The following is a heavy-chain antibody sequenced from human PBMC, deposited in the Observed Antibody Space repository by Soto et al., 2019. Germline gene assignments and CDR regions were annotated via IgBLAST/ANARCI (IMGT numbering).Heavy chain of an antibody. J-gene: IGHJ3*02. CDR3: ARLITMIVVANDAFDI. CDR2: INPCGGST. D-gene: IGHD3-22*01. V-gene: IGHV1-46*01. Sequence: ASVKVSCKASGYTFTNYYMEWVRQAPGQGLEWMGIINPCGGSTSNAQKFQGRVTITRDTSASTAYMELSSLRSEDTAVYYCARLITMIVVANDAFDIWGQGTMVTVS. CDR1: GYTFTNYY.